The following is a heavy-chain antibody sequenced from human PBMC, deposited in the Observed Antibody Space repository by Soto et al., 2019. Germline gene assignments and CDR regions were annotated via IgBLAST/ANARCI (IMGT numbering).Heavy chain of an antibody. CDR3: ARFLGDYAYGY. CDR1: GGSISSYY. Sequence: SETLSLTCTVSGGSISSYYWSWIRQPPGKGLEWIGYIYYSGSTNYNPSLKSRVTISVDTSKNQFSLRSEDTAVYYCARFLGDYAYGYWGQGTLVTVSS. D-gene: IGHD4-17*01. V-gene: IGHV4-59*01. J-gene: IGHJ4*02. CDR2: IYYSGST.